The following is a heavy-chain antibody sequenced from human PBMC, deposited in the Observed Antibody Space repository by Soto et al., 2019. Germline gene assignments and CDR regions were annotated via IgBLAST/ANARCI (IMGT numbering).Heavy chain of an antibody. V-gene: IGHV2-5*02. J-gene: IGHJ4*02. Sequence: QITLKESGPTLVKPTQTLTLTCTFSGFSLSTSGVGVGWIRQPPGKALEWLALIYWDDDKRYSPSLKSRLTITKDTSKNQVVLTMTNMDPVDTAPYYCAHSLAASNYVDYEPINSFDYWGQGTLVTVSS. CDR1: GFSLSTSGVG. D-gene: IGHD4-17*01. CDR3: AHSLAASNYVDYEPINSFDY. CDR2: IYWDDDK.